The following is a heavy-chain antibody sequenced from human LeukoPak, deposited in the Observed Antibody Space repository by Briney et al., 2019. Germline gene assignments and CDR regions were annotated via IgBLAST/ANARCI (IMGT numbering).Heavy chain of an antibody. Sequence: PGGSLRLSCAASGFTFSGFGMHWVRQAPGKGLEWVAVIWYDGSNKYYADSVKGRFTISRDNSKNTLYLQMNSLRAEDTAVYYCAREITPGRFDPWGQGTLVTVSS. CDR1: GFTFSGFG. V-gene: IGHV3-33*01. J-gene: IGHJ5*02. CDR3: AREITPGRFDP. CDR2: IWYDGSNK.